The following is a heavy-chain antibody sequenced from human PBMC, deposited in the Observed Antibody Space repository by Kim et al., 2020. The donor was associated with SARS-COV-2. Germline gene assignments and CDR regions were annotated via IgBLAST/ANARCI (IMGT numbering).Heavy chain of an antibody. V-gene: IGHV3-33*01. Sequence: GGSLRLSCAASGFTFSSYGMHWVRQAPGKGLEWVAVIWYDGSNKYYADSVKGRFTISRDNSKNTLYLQMNSLRAEDTAVYYCARDGEDIEPSLPGGMDVWGQGTTVTVSS. CDR1: GFTFSSYG. CDR2: IWYDGSNK. D-gene: IGHD5-12*01. J-gene: IGHJ6*02. CDR3: ARDGEDIEPSLPGGMDV.